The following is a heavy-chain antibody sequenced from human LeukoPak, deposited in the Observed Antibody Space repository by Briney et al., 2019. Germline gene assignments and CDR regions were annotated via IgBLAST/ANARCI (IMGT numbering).Heavy chain of an antibody. CDR2: IWYDGSNK. D-gene: IGHD4-11*01. CDR1: GFTFSNYG. Sequence: GGSLRLSCVASGFTFSNYGMHWVRQAPGKGLEWVAYIWYDGSNKYYTHSVKGRFTIFRDNSKNTLYLQMNSLRAEDTAVYYCAKVFGRTTVTTLRSDYWGQGTLVTVSS. J-gene: IGHJ4*02. V-gene: IGHV3-30*02. CDR3: AKVFGRTTVTTLRSDY.